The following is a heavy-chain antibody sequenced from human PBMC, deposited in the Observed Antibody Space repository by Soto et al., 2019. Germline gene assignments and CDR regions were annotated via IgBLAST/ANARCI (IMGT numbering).Heavy chain of an antibody. CDR1: GGSFSGYY. CDR3: ARGVGYYYYYYMDV. V-gene: IGHV4-34*01. CDR2: INHSGST. J-gene: IGHJ6*03. Sequence: PEETLSLTCAVYGGSFSGYYWSWIRQPPGKGLEWIGEINHSGSTNYNPSLKSRVTISVDTSKNQFSLKLSSVTAADTAVYYCARGVGYYYYYYMDVWGKGTTVTVSS.